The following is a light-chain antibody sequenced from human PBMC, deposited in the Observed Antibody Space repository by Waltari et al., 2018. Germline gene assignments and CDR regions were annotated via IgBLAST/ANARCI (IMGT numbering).Light chain of an antibody. Sequence: EIVLTQSPGTLSLYPGERVTLSCRASQSVSRALAWYQQKPGQAPRLLIYGASSRATGIPDRFSGSGSGTDFSLTISRLEPEDFAVYYCQHYVRLPVTFGQGTKVEIK. CDR1: QSVSRA. J-gene: IGKJ1*01. CDR3: QHYVRLPVT. CDR2: GAS. V-gene: IGKV3-20*01.